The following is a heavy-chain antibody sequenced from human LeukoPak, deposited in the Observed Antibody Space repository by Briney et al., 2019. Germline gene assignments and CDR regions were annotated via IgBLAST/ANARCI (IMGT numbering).Heavy chain of an antibody. Sequence: GRSLRLSCAASGFTFSSYGMQWVRQAPGKGLEWVAFIRYNGANTVYADSVKGRFTISRDNSKNTLYLQMNSLRAEDTAVYYCAKDTRSEGYDILTGRLAAPDAFDIWGQGTMVTVSS. D-gene: IGHD3-9*01. CDR2: IRYNGANT. CDR1: GFTFSSYG. CDR3: AKDTRSEGYDILTGRLAAPDAFDI. V-gene: IGHV3-30*02. J-gene: IGHJ3*02.